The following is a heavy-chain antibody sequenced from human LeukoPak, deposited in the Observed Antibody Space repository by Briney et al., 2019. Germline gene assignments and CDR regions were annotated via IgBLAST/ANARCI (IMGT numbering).Heavy chain of an antibody. CDR3: ARLLYYYYYGMDV. J-gene: IGHJ6*02. CDR1: GGSFSGYY. Sequence: SETLSLTCAVYGGSFSGYYWTWIRQPPGMGPEWIGEINHSGSTNYNPSLKSRVTISVDTSKNQFSLKLSSVTAADTAVYYCARLLYYYYYGMDVWGQGTTVTVSS. CDR2: INHSGST. V-gene: IGHV4-34*01.